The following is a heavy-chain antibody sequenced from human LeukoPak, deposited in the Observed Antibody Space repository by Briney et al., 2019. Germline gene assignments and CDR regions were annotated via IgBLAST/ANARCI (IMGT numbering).Heavy chain of an antibody. CDR3: AVWIQLWLLDY. V-gene: IGHV3-48*04. Sequence: GRSLRLSCAASGFTFSSYSMNWVRQAPGKGLEWVSYISSSSSTIYYADSVKGRFTISRDNAKNSLYLQMNSLRAEDTAVYYCAVWIQLWLLDYWGQGTLVTVSS. J-gene: IGHJ4*02. CDR2: ISSSSSTI. D-gene: IGHD5-18*01. CDR1: GFTFSSYS.